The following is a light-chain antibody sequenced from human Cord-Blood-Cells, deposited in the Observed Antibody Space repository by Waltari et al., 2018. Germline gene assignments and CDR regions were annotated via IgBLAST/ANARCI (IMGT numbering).Light chain of an antibody. CDR3: QQYNNWPPWT. V-gene: IGKV3-15*01. J-gene: IGKJ1*01. Sequence: EIVMTQSPATLSVSPGERATLSCRASQSVSSTLAWCQQKPGQAPRLLIYGASTRATGIPARVSGSGSGTEVTLTISSLQSEDFGVYYCQQYNNWPPWTFGQGTKVEIK. CDR2: GAS. CDR1: QSVSST.